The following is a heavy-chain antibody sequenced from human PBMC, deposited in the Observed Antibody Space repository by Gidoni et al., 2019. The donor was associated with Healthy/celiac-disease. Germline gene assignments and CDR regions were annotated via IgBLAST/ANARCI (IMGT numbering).Heavy chain of an antibody. V-gene: IGHV1-2*06. CDR3: ARAWRLLLWFGESSNLYNWFDP. D-gene: IGHD3-10*01. CDR1: GSTFTGYY. J-gene: IGHJ5*02. CDR2: INPNSGGT. Sequence: QVQLVQSGAEVKKPGASVKVSCKASGSTFTGYYIHWVRQAPGQGLEWLGRINPNSGGTNYAQKFQGRVTMTRDTSISTAYMELSRLRSDDTAVYYCARAWRLLLWFGESSNLYNWFDPWGQGTLVTVSS.